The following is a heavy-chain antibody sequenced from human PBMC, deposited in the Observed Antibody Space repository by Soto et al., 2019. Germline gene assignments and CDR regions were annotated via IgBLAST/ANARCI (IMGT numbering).Heavy chain of an antibody. J-gene: IGHJ6*02. D-gene: IGHD2-21*02. CDR2: ISYDGSNK. Sequence: VQLVESGGGLVKPGGSLRLSCAASGFTFSSYSMNWVRQAPGKGLEWVAVISYDGSNKYYADSVKGRFTISRDNSKNTLYLQMNSLRAEDTAVYYCARTRSHIVVVTAIYYYGMDVWGQGTTVTVSS. CDR3: ARTRSHIVVVTAIYYYGMDV. CDR1: GFTFSSYS. V-gene: IGHV3-30*03.